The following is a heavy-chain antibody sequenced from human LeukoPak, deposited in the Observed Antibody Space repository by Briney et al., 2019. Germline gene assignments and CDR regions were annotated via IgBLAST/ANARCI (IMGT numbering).Heavy chain of an antibody. J-gene: IGHJ4*02. Sequence: SETLSLTCTVSGGSISSSSYYWGWIRQPPGKGLEGIGSIYYSGSTYYNPSLKSRVTISVDTSKNQFSLKLSSVTAADTAVYYCARHLWFGELLHYFDYWGQGTLVTVSS. CDR2: IYYSGST. CDR3: ARHLWFGELLHYFDY. D-gene: IGHD3-10*01. CDR1: GGSISSSSYY. V-gene: IGHV4-39*01.